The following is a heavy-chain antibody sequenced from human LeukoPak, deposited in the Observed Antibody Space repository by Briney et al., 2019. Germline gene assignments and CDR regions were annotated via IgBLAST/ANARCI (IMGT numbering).Heavy chain of an antibody. D-gene: IGHD5-24*01. CDR3: ARLKDAYSDY. CDR1: GGSISSSSYY. J-gene: IGHJ4*02. Sequence: SETLSLTCTVSGGSISSSSYYWGWIRQPPGKGLEWIGSIYYSGSTYHNPSLKSRVTISVDTSNNQFSLKLSSVTAADTAVYYCARLKDAYSDYWGQGTLVTVSS. V-gene: IGHV4-39*07. CDR2: IYYSGST.